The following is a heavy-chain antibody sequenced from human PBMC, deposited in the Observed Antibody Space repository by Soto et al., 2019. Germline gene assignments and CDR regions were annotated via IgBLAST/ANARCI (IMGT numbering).Heavy chain of an antibody. J-gene: IGHJ4*02. V-gene: IGHV1-18*01. CDR3: ARGRYGDY. CDR2: ISAYSGNT. CDR1: GYTFTTYG. Sequence: QVQLVQSGAEVKKPGASVKVSCKASGYTFTTYGISWVRQAPGQGLAWVGWISAYSGNTKYAQKLQGRVTVTTDTSTLPAYMEVRRLRSDDTAVYYCARGRYGDYWGQGTLVTTSS. D-gene: IGHD4-17*01.